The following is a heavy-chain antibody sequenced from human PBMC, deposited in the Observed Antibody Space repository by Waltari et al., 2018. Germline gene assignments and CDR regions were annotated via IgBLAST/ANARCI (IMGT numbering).Heavy chain of an antibody. J-gene: IGHJ5*02. CDR2: IYTSGNT. CDR3: ARDSINWFDP. CDR1: GGSISSYS. Sequence: QVQLQESGPGLVKPSETLSLTCTVPGGSISSYSWNWIRQPAGKGLEWIGRIYTSGNTNYSPSLKSRVTMSVDTSKNQFSLKLISVTAADTAVYYCARDSINWFDPWGQGTLVTVSS. V-gene: IGHV4-4*07.